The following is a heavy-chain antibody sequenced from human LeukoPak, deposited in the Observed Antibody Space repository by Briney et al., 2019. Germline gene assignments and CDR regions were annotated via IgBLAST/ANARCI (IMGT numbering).Heavy chain of an antibody. J-gene: IGHJ4*02. CDR1: GGTFSSYA. Sequence: ASVKVSCKASGGTFSSYAISWVRQAPRQGLEWMGGIIPIFGTANYAQKFQGRVTITADESTSTAYMELSSLRSEDTAVYYCAREYYYDSSGYSPYYFDYWGQGTLVTVSS. V-gene: IGHV1-69*13. CDR3: AREYYYDSSGYSPYYFDY. CDR2: IIPIFGTA. D-gene: IGHD3-22*01.